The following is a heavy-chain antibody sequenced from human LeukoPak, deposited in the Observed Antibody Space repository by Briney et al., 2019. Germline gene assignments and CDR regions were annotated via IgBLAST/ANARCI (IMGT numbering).Heavy chain of an antibody. J-gene: IGHJ6*02. CDR2: ISTSSSTI. D-gene: IGHD6-13*01. CDR3: ARDGTDNFYYGMDV. CDR1: GFTFSSFA. Sequence: GGSLRLSCAASGFTFSSFAMNWVRQAPGKGLEWVSYISTSSSTIYYADSVKGRFTISRDNAKSSLYLQMNSLRAEDTAVYYCARDGTDNFYYGMDVWGQGTTVTVSS. V-gene: IGHV3-48*04.